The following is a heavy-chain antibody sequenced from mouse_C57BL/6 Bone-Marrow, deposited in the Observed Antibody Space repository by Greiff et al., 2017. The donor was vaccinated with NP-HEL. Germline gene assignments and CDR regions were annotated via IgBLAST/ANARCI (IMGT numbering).Heavy chain of an antibody. CDR3: ARGTTTVVAPDY. Sequence: VQLQQSGPELVKPGASVKMSCKASGYTFTDYNMHWVKQSHGKSLEWIGYINPNNGGTSYNQKFKGKATLTVNKSSSTAYMELRSLTSEDSAVYYCARGTTTVVAPDYWGQGTTLTVSS. D-gene: IGHD1-1*01. J-gene: IGHJ2*01. CDR1: GYTFTDYN. V-gene: IGHV1-22*01. CDR2: INPNNGGT.